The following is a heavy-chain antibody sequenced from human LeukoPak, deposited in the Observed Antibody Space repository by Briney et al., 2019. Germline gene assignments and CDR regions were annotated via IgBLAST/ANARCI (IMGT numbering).Heavy chain of an antibody. V-gene: IGHV3-33*06. CDR3: AKDAERGFDYSNSLEK. CDR1: KFTFSHYG. CDR2: IWNDGSSQ. Sequence: GGSLRLSCAASKFTFSHYGMHWVRQAPGKGLEWVAVIWNDGSSQYCADSVKGRFTVSRDNSQKTLYLQMNSLRPEDTAVYYCAKDAERGFDYSNSLEKWGQGTLVTVSS. J-gene: IGHJ4*02. D-gene: IGHD4-11*01.